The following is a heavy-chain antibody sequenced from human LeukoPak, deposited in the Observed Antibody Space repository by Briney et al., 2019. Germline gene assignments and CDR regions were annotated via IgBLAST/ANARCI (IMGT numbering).Heavy chain of an antibody. CDR3: ARDANYDYIWGSYRPDAFGV. V-gene: IGHV3-21*01. Sequence: PGGSLRLSCAASGFTFSSYTMNWVRQAPGKGLEWVSSITSASYIYYADSVKGRFTISRDNAKNSLYLQMNSLRAEDTAVYYCARDANYDYIWGSYRPDAFGVWGQGTMVTVSS. CDR2: ITSASYI. CDR1: GFTFSSYT. J-gene: IGHJ3*01. D-gene: IGHD3-16*02.